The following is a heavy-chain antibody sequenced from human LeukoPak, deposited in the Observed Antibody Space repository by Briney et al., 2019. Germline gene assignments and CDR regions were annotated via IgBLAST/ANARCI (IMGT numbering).Heavy chain of an antibody. CDR1: GFIFSTYA. J-gene: IGHJ4*02. V-gene: IGHV3-30*04. CDR2: ISSDGSNK. D-gene: IGHD1-26*01. Sequence: PGGSLRLSCEASGFIFSTYAMHWDRQAPGKGLEWLAVISSDGSNKYHVDSVKGRFTISRDNSKNTLYLEMDSVRLGDTAVYYCARDDIIVGATTLDYWGQGTLVTVSS. CDR3: ARDDIIVGATTLDY.